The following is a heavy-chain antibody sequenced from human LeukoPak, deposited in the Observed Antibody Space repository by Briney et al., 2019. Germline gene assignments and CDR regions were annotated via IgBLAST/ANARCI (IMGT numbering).Heavy chain of an antibody. J-gene: IGHJ1*01. D-gene: IGHD6-19*01. Sequence: GRSLRLSCAASGFTFSSYAMHWVRQAPGKGLEWVAVISYDGSNKYYADSVKGRFTISRDNSKNTLYLQMNSLRAEDTAVYYCAEAEVTRISGPYNWGQGTLVTVSS. CDR1: GFTFSSYA. CDR3: AEAEVTRISGPYN. V-gene: IGHV3-30-3*02. CDR2: ISYDGSNK.